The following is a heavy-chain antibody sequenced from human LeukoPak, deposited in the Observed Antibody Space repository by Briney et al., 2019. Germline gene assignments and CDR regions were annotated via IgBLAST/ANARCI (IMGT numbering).Heavy chain of an antibody. J-gene: IGHJ6*02. D-gene: IGHD4-17*01. CDR2: IIPIFGTA. CDR3: ASTRLRGPRYGMDV. CDR1: GGTFSSYA. Sequence: GASVKVSCKASGGTFSSYAISWVRQAPGQGLEWMGVIIPIFGTANYAQKFQGRVTITADESTSTAYMELSSLRSEDTAVYYCASTRLRGPRYGMDVWGQGTTVTVSS. V-gene: IGHV1-69*01.